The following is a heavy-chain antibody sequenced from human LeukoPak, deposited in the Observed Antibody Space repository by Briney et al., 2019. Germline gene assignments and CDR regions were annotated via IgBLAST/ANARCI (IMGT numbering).Heavy chain of an antibody. CDR1: LFTISGYW. CDR2: IKQDGSEK. V-gene: IGHV3-7*03. J-gene: IGHJ2*01. Sequence: PGGSLRLSRAASLFTISGYWMSWVGQAPGKGLEGVVNIKQDGSEKYYVGSVRGRFTISRDNVKNSLFLQMNSLRVEDTAVYFCARDSPAGNLWGRGTLVTVSS. CDR3: ARDSPAGNL.